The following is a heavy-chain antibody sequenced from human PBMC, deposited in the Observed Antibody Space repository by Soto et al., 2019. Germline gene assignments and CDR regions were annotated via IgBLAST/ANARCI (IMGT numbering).Heavy chain of an antibody. J-gene: IGHJ6*02. Sequence: QPGGSLRLSCAASGFTFSSYGMHWVRQAPGKGLEWVAVISYDGSNKYYADSVKGRFTISRDNSKNTLYLQMNSLRAEDTAVYYCAKDHGYYDFWSGYYRVSGMDVWGQGTTVTVSS. D-gene: IGHD3-3*01. CDR1: GFTFSSYG. CDR3: AKDHGYYDFWSGYYRVSGMDV. CDR2: ISYDGSNK. V-gene: IGHV3-30*18.